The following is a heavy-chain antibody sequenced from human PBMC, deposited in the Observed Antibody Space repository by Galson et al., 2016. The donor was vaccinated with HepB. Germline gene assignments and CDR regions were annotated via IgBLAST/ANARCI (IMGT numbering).Heavy chain of an antibody. D-gene: IGHD6-6*01. Sequence: SLRLSCAASEFTFNNYAMTWVRQAPGKGLEWVSAISDSGGSTYYADSVMGRFTISRDNSKNTLFLQMKSLRVEDTAVYYCAKEKYRSSPEAFDYWGQGTLVTVSS. CDR3: AKEKYRSSPEAFDY. CDR2: ISDSGGST. CDR1: EFTFNNYA. J-gene: IGHJ4*02. V-gene: IGHV3-23*01.